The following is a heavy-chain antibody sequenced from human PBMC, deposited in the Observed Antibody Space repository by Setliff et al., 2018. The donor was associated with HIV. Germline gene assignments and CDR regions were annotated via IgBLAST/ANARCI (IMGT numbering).Heavy chain of an antibody. Sequence: GGSLRLSCAASGFTFDDYAMHWVRQAPGKGLEWVSGISWNSGSIGYADSVKGRFTISRDNSRDTLYLQMNSLRAEDTAVYYCAKPPRPSSWPQYYFDYWGQGTLVTVSS. V-gene: IGHV3-9*01. CDR3: AKPPRPSSWPQYYFDY. D-gene: IGHD6-13*01. CDR1: GFTFDDYA. CDR2: ISWNSGSI. J-gene: IGHJ4*02.